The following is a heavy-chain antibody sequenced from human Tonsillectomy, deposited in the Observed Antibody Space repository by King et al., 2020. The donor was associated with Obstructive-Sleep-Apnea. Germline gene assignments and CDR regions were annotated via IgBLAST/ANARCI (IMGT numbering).Heavy chain of an antibody. Sequence: VQLVESGGGLVQPGGSLRLSCAASGFTFSSYCMSWVRQAPGKGLEWVANVKQDGTEKYYVDSVRGRFTISRDNAKNSLYLQMNSLRADDTAVYYCASFPYGVVATACSYYYNGMDVWGQGTTVIVSS. D-gene: IGHD2-15*01. V-gene: IGHV3-7*01. CDR3: ASFPYGVVATACSYYYNGMDV. J-gene: IGHJ6*02. CDR2: VKQDGTEK. CDR1: GFTFSSYC.